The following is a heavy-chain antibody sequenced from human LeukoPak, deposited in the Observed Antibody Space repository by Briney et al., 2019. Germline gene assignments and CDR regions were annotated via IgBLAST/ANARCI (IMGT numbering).Heavy chain of an antibody. V-gene: IGHV1-8*01. D-gene: IGHD2-2*01. CDR2: MNPNSGNT. CDR3: ARANIVVVPAALYYYYYGMDV. J-gene: IGHJ6*02. CDR1: GYTFTSYD. Sequence: ASVMVSCKASGYTFTSYDINWVRQATGQGLEWMGWMNPNSGNTGYAQKFQGRVTMTRNTSISTAYMELSSLRSEDTAVYYCARANIVVVPAALYYYYYGMDVWGQGTTVTVSS.